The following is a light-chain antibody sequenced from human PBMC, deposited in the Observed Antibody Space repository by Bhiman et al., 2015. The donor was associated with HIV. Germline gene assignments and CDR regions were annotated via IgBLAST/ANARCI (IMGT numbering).Light chain of an antibody. CDR1: SGDVGGYDY. J-gene: IGLJ1*01. V-gene: IGLV2-23*02. CDR3: SSYASGTTV. CDR2: DVY. Sequence: QSALTQPASVSGSPGQSITISCTGGSGDVGGYDYVSWYQQRPGKAPKLMIYDVYMRPSGISHRFSASKSGNTASLTISGLQAEDEADYYCSSYASGTTVFGTGTTVTVL.